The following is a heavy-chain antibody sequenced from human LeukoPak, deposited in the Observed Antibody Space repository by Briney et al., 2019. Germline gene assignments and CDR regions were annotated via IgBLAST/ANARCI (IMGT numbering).Heavy chain of an antibody. Sequence: GASLKVSCKASGYIFTRNGISWVRQAPGQGLEWMGWISGYNGHTNYAQKFQGRVTMTTDTSTSTAYMELRSLRSDDTALYYCVREGPHVFRYLDWPYPGAFDIWGQGTMVTVSS. J-gene: IGHJ3*02. D-gene: IGHD3-9*01. V-gene: IGHV1-18*01. CDR3: VREGPHVFRYLDWPYPGAFDI. CDR1: GYIFTRNG. CDR2: ISGYNGHT.